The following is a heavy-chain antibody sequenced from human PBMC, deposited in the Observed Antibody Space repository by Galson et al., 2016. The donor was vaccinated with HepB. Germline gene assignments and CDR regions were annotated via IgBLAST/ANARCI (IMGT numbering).Heavy chain of an antibody. V-gene: IGHV1-24*01. CDR2: FALEDGEQ. Sequence: SVKVSCKVSGYTLTEFSIHWVRQAPGKGLEWMGGFALEDGEQLYAQKFQGRVTVTEDTSKDTAYMELSGLRSEDTAVNYCATGEYEHPHDSWGQGTLVTVSS. CDR1: GYTLTEFS. J-gene: IGHJ4*02. D-gene: IGHD2/OR15-2a*01. CDR3: ATGEYEHPHDS.